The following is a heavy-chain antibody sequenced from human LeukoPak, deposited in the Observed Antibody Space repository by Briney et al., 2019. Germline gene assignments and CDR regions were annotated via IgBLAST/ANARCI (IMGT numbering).Heavy chain of an antibody. CDR2: INPNSGGT. D-gene: IGHD3-10*01. J-gene: IGHJ4*02. CDR3: ARSETFGELLPFDY. V-gene: IGHV1-2*02. Sequence: ASVTVSCKASGYTFTCYYMHWVRQAPGQGLEWMGWINPNSGGTNYAQKFQGRVTMTRDTSISTAYMELSRLRSDDTAVYYCARSETFGELLPFDYWGQGTLVTVSS. CDR1: GYTFTCYY.